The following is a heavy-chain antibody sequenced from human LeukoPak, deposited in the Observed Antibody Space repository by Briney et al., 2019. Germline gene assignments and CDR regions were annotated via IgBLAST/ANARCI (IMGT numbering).Heavy chain of an antibody. Sequence: GSLRLSCAASGFTFSSYSMNWVRQAPGKGLEWVSSISSSSSYIYYADSVKGRFTISRDNAKNSLYLQMNSLRAEDTAVYYCAKGSYLTIFGVVDFDYWGQGTLVTVSS. CDR1: GFTFSSYS. CDR3: AKGSYLTIFGVVDFDY. D-gene: IGHD3-3*01. J-gene: IGHJ4*02. CDR2: ISSSSSYI. V-gene: IGHV3-21*04.